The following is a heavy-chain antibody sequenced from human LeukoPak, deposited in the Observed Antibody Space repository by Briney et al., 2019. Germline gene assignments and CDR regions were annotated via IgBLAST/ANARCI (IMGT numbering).Heavy chain of an antibody. Sequence: PGGSLRLSCAASGFTLSSYWMSWVRQAPGKGLEWVANIKEDGSEKYYVDPVKGRFTISRDNSKNTLYLQMNSLRAEDTAVYYCAKGIRWSWYFDLWGRGTLVTVSS. CDR2: IKEDGSEK. CDR3: AKGIRWSWYFDL. D-gene: IGHD4-23*01. CDR1: GFTLSSYW. J-gene: IGHJ2*01. V-gene: IGHV3-7*03.